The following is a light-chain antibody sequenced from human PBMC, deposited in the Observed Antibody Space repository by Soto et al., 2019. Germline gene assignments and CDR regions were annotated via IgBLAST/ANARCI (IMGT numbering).Light chain of an antibody. CDR3: SSYTTTTTF. CDR1: SSDVGGYNY. Sequence: QSALTQPASVSGSPGQSITISCTGTSSDVGGYNYVSWYQQHPDKAPKLLIYEVTHRPSGVSTRFSGSKSGNTASLTISGLQAEDEADYYCSSYTTTTTFFGGGTKLTVL. CDR2: EVT. J-gene: IGLJ2*01. V-gene: IGLV2-14*01.